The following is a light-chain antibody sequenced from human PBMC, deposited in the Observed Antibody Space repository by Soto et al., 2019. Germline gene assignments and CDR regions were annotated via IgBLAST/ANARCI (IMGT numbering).Light chain of an antibody. CDR3: QKYNSAPQT. J-gene: IGKJ1*01. V-gene: IGKV1-27*01. CDR1: QGISNF. Sequence: DIQMTQSPSSLSASVGDRVTITCRANQGISNFLAWYQQKPGQVPKLLMYAASTLHSGVPSRFSGSRSGTDVTLTISSLQPEDVANYYCQKYNSAPQTFGQGTNVEIK. CDR2: AAS.